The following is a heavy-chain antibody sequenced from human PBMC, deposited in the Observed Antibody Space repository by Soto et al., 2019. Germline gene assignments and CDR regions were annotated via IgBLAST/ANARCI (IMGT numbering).Heavy chain of an antibody. Sequence: VQLLASGGGLVQPGGSLRLSCVVSGFTFTSYGVTWVRQAPGKGLEWVSGFSGGSGATHYRDSVKGRFTISRDDSRSTVYLQMTSLGVDDTAVYYCVKWNGYGDYWGQGTLVSVSS. CDR1: GFTFTSYG. J-gene: IGHJ4*02. CDR3: VKWNGYGDY. CDR2: FSGGSGAT. V-gene: IGHV3-23*01. D-gene: IGHD1-1*01.